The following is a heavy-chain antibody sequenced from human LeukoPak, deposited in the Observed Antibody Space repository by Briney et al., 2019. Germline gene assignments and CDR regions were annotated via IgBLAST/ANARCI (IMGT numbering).Heavy chain of an antibody. CDR3: ARATLSFSFGAFGV. CDR1: GYSFSSYW. Sequence: GESLKISCKGSGYSFSSYWIAWVRQMPGKGLEWMGIIYPSDSNTKYSPSFQGQVTISADKSIDTAYMQWNSLKASDTAMYYCARATLSFSFGAFGVWGQGTMVTVSS. CDR2: IYPSDSNT. J-gene: IGHJ3*01. D-gene: IGHD3-16*01. V-gene: IGHV5-51*01.